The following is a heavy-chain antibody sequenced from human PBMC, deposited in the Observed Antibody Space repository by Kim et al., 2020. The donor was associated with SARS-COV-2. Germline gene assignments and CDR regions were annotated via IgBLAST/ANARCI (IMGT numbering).Heavy chain of an antibody. Sequence: GGSLRLSCAASVFTFSTYDMHWVRQPTGKGLEWISAIGTIADTFYSASVRGRFTISRENAKNSVYLQMNSLRAGDTAVYYCVRQGSSWHRDPQASAFDIWGQGTTVTVSS. D-gene: IGHD6-13*01. CDR3: VRQGSSWHRDPQASAFDI. V-gene: IGHV3-13*01. CDR1: VFTFSTYD. CDR2: IGTIADT. J-gene: IGHJ3*02.